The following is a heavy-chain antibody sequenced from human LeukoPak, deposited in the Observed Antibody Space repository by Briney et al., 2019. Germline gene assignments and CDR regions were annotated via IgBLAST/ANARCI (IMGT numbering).Heavy chain of an antibody. CDR2: IWYDGSNK. J-gene: IGHJ4*02. CDR1: GFTFSSYA. D-gene: IGHD6-19*01. CDR3: ARELEIAVSGTLGY. V-gene: IGHV3-33*01. Sequence: PGRSLRPSCAASGFTFSSYAMHWVRQAPGKGLEWVAVIWYDGSNKYYADSVKGRFTISRDHSKNTLYLQMKSLRAEDTAVYYCARELEIAVSGTLGYWGQGTLVTVSS.